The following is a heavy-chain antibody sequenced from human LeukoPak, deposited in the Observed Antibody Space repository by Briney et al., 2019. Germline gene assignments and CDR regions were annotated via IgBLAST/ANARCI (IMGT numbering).Heavy chain of an antibody. V-gene: IGHV3-48*03. CDR2: ISSGGSTI. CDR1: GFTFSSYE. D-gene: IGHD1-1*01. J-gene: IGHJ5*02. Sequence: GGSLRLSCAASGFTFSSYEMNWVRQAPGKGLEWVSYISSGGSTIYYADSVKGRFTISRDNAKNSLYLQMNSLRAEDTAVYYCARDYNWNDGWWFDPWGQGTLVTASS. CDR3: ARDYNWNDGWWFDP.